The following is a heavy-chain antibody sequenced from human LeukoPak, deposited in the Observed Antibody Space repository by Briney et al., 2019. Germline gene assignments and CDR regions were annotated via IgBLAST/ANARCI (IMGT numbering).Heavy chain of an antibody. Sequence: GGSLRLSCGASGFTFSSYAMSWVRQAPGKGLEWVSAISGSGGSTYYADPVKGRFTISRDNSKNTLYLQMNSLRAEDTAVYYCAKSEGFGSGYHYPQYFQHWGQGTLVTVSS. CDR3: AKSEGFGSGYHYPQYFQH. D-gene: IGHD3-3*01. CDR2: ISGSGGST. J-gene: IGHJ1*01. V-gene: IGHV3-23*01. CDR1: GFTFSSYA.